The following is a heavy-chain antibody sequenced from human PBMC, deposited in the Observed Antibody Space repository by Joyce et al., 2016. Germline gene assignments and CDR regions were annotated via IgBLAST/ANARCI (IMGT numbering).Heavy chain of an antibody. CDR3: ARDRGYCSGGSCRSPGDYYYGMDV. CDR1: GYSFTGYN. J-gene: IGHJ6*02. CDR2: INPNRGGT. D-gene: IGHD2-15*01. Sequence: QVQLVQSGAEVKKPGASVKVSCKASGYSFTGYNMHWVRQTPGQGLEWMGWINPNRGGTNYAQKLQGRGTVTRDTSISTAYMELSRLRSDDTAVYYCARDRGYCSGGSCRSPGDYYYGMDVWGQGTTVTVSS. V-gene: IGHV1-2*02.